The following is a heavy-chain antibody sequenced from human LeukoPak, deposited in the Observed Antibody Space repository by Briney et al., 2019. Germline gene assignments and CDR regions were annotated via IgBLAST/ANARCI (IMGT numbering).Heavy chain of an antibody. D-gene: IGHD3-10*01. V-gene: IGHV4-34*01. CDR3: ASWSGES. Sequence: PSETLSLACAVYGGSFCGYYWSWIRQPPGKGLEWIGEINHSGSTNYNPSLKSRVTISVDTSKNQFSLKLSSVTAADTAVYYCASWSGESWGQGTLVTVSS. CDR2: INHSGST. CDR1: GGSFCGYY. J-gene: IGHJ4*02.